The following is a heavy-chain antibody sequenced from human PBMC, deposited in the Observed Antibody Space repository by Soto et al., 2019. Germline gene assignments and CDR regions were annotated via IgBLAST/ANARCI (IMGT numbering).Heavy chain of an antibody. J-gene: IGHJ4*02. CDR3: AREPQQTGYSSSWYVYVFDY. CDR2: TRNKANSYTT. V-gene: IGHV3-72*01. Sequence: GGSLRLSCAASGFTFSDHYMDWVRQAPGKGLEWVGRTRNKANSYTTEYAASVKGRFTISRDDSKNSLYLQMNSLKTEDTAVYYCAREPQQTGYSSSWYVYVFDYWGQGTLVTVSS. CDR1: GFTFSDHY. D-gene: IGHD6-13*01.